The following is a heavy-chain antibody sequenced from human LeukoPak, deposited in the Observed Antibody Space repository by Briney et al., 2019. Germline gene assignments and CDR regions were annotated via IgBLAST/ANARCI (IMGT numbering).Heavy chain of an antibody. CDR1: GFTFSSYA. J-gene: IGHJ4*02. Sequence: PGGSLRLSCAASGFTFSSYAMSWVRQAPGKGLEWVSSISSSSSYIYYADSVKGRFTISRDNAKNSLYLQMNSLRAEDTAVYYCARDLGSGWLNYFDYWGQGTLVTVSS. D-gene: IGHD6-19*01. V-gene: IGHV3-21*01. CDR2: ISSSSSYI. CDR3: ARDLGSGWLNYFDY.